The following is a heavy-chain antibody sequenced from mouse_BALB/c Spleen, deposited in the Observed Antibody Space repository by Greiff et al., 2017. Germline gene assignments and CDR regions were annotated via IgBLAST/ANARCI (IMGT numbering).Heavy chain of an antibody. CDR1: GFTFSSYG. CDR2: INSNGGST. Sequence: DVQLVESGGGLVQPGGSLKLSCAASGFTFSSYGMSWVRQTPDKRLELVATINSNGGSTYYPDSVKGRFTISRDNAKNTLYLQMSSLKSEDTAMYYCARRRPITTVVSEGFAYWGQGTLVTVSA. D-gene: IGHD1-1*01. V-gene: IGHV5-6-3*01. J-gene: IGHJ3*01. CDR3: ARRRPITTVVSEGFAY.